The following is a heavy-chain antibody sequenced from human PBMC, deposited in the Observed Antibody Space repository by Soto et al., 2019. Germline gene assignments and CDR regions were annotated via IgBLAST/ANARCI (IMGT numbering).Heavy chain of an antibody. CDR2: ISGSGDSA. V-gene: IGHV3-23*01. CDR3: AKGYESYRWGSYRYFIGFDY. Sequence: EVQLLESGGGLVQPGGSLRLSCAASGFTFSSYAMSWVRQAPGKGLEWVSAISGSGDSAYYADSVKGRVTNSRVNSKNTRYQQMNSLIAEDTAVYYCAKGYESYRWGSYRYFIGFDYWGQGTLVTVSS. D-gene: IGHD3-16*02. CDR1: GFTFSSYA. J-gene: IGHJ4*02.